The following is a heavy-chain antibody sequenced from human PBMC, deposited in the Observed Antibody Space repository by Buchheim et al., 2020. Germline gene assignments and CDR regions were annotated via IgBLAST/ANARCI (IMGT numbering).Heavy chain of an antibody. V-gene: IGHV3-23*01. CDR1: GFTFSSYA. D-gene: IGHD2-15*01. CDR2: ISGIGGTT. CDR3: ARSIKVDCSGGSCYSWDY. J-gene: IGHJ4*02. Sequence: EVQLLESGGGLVQPGGSLRLSCAASGFTFSSYAMSWVRQAPGKGLGWFSAISGIGGTTYYADSVKGRFTISRDNSKNTLYLQMNSLRAEDTAVYYCARSIKVDCSGGSCYSWDYWGQGTL.